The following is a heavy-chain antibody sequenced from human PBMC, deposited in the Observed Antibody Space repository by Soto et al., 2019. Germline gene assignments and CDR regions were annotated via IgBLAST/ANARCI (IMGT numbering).Heavy chain of an antibody. J-gene: IGHJ6*02. D-gene: IGHD2-21*02. CDR1: GFSLSTSGVG. Sequence: QITLKESGPTLVKPTQTLTLTCTFSGFSLSTSGVGVGWILQPPGKALEWLALIYWDNDKRYSPSLQSRLTITKYTSKNQVVLTMSNMDPVDTATYYCVHSRCGGDCLQSYPSHYYYGMDVWGQGTTVTSSS. CDR2: IYWDNDK. V-gene: IGHV2-5*02. CDR3: VHSRCGGDCLQSYPSHYYYGMDV.